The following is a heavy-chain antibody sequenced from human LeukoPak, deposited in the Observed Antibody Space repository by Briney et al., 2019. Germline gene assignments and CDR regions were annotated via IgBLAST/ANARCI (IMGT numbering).Heavy chain of an antibody. CDR2: TNSGGTST. CDR1: GFPFSDFS. J-gene: IGHJ1*01. V-gene: IGHV3-23*01. CDR3: AKQSYARSLGE. Sequence: GGSLRLSCATSGFPFSDFSMSWVRQAPGKGLEWISTTNSGGTSTYYAESVKGLFTISRDNSKNTLYLQMSSPRVEDTAVYYCAKQSYARSLGEGGPGTLVSVSS. D-gene: IGHD2-8*01.